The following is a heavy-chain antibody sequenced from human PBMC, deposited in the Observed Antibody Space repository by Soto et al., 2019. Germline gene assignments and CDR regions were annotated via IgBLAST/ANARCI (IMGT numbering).Heavy chain of an antibody. CDR2: NSDYNGNT. Sequence: ASVKVSCKSSGYTFTSYGISWVRQPPGQGLEWMGWNSDYNGNTNYAQKLQSRVTMTTDTSTSTAYMELRSLRSDETAVDYYARDRYYDSSGDIDYWGQGTLVTVSS. CDR3: ARDRYYDSSGDIDY. D-gene: IGHD3-22*01. CDR1: GYTFTSYG. J-gene: IGHJ4*02. V-gene: IGHV1-18*04.